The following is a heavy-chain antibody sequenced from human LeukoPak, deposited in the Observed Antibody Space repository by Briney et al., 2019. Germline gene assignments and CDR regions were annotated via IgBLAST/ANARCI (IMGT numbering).Heavy chain of an antibody. Sequence: SETLSLTCTVSGGSISSSSYYWGWIRQPPGKGLEWIGSIYYSGSTYYNPSLKSRVTISVDTSKNQFSLKLSSVTAADTAVYYCARQRGSGWFGYCGQGTLVTVSS. D-gene: IGHD6-19*01. V-gene: IGHV4-39*01. CDR2: IYYSGST. J-gene: IGHJ4*02. CDR1: GGSISSSSYY. CDR3: ARQRGSGWFGY.